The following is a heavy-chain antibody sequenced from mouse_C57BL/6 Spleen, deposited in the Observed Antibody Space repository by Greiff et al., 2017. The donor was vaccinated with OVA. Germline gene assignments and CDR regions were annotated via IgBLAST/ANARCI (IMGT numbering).Heavy chain of an antibody. V-gene: IGHV1-69*01. CDR2: IDPSDSYT. J-gene: IGHJ3*01. Sequence: VKLQQSGAELVMPGASVKLSCKASGYTFTSYWMHWVKQRPGQGLEWIGEIDPSDSYTNYNQKFKGKSTLTVDKSSSTAYMQLSSLTSEDSAVYYCARGTGSSPFAYWGQGTLVTVSA. CDR1: GYTFTSYW. CDR3: ARGTGSSPFAY. D-gene: IGHD1-1*01.